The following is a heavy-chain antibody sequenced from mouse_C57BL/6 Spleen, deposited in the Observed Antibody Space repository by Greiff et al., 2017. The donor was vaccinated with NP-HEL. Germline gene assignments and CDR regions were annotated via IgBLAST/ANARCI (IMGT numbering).Heavy chain of an antibody. V-gene: IGHV1-81*01. CDR2: IYPRSGNT. Sequence: VQLQESGAELARPGASVKLSCKASGYTFTSYGISWVKQRTGQGLEWIGVIYPRSGNTYYNEKFKGKATLTADKSSSKAYMELHSLTSEDSAVYFYARADDSPYYMDYWGQGTTLTVSS. CDR3: ARADDSPYYMDY. J-gene: IGHJ2*01. CDR1: GYTFTSYG. D-gene: IGHD2-12*01.